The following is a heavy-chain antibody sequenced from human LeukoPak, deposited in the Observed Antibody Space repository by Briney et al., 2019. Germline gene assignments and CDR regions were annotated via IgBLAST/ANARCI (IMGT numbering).Heavy chain of an antibody. CDR2: IRYDGSNK. Sequence: PGGSLRLSCAASGITFSSYGMHWVRQAPGKGLEWVAFIRYDGSNKYYADSVKGRFTISRDNSKNTLYLQMNSLRAEDTAVYYCAKDKQWLVGLDYWGQGTLVTVSS. D-gene: IGHD6-19*01. V-gene: IGHV3-30*02. CDR3: AKDKQWLVGLDY. J-gene: IGHJ4*02. CDR1: GITFSSYG.